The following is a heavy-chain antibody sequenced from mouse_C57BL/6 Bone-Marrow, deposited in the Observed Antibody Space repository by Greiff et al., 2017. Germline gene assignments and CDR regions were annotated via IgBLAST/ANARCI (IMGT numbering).Heavy chain of an antibody. CDR2: IDPSDSYT. CDR1: GYTFTSYW. D-gene: IGHD1-1*01. CDR3: ARFYGSSYWYFDV. V-gene: IGHV1-59*01. Sequence: VQLQQPGAELVRPGTSVKLSCKASGYTFTSYWMHWVKQRPGQGLEWIGVIDPSDSYTNYNQKFKGKATLTVDTSSSTAYMQRSSLTSEDSAVYYCARFYGSSYWYFDVWGTGTTVTVSS. J-gene: IGHJ1*03.